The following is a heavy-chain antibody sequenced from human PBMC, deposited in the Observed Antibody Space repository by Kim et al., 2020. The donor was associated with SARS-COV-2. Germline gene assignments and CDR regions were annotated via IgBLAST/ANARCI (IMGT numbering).Heavy chain of an antibody. J-gene: IGHJ4*02. D-gene: IGHD6-19*01. CDR3: ARESRIAVAGITYFDY. V-gene: IGHV4-39*07. Sequence: SLKSRVTISVDTSKNQFSLKLSSVTAADTAVYYCARESRIAVAGITYFDYWGQGTLVTVSS.